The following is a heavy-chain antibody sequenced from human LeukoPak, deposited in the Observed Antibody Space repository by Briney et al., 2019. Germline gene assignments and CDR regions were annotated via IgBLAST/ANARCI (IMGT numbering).Heavy chain of an antibody. V-gene: IGHV4-4*07. CDR2: IYTSGST. J-gene: IGHJ3*02. CDR1: GGSISSYY. CDR3: ARTALGGDRAFDI. D-gene: IGHD3-16*01. Sequence: SETLSLTCTVSGGSISSYYWSWIRQPAGKGLEWIGRIYTSGSTYYNPSLKSRVTISVDTSKNQFSLKLSSVTAADTAVYYCARTALGGDRAFDIWGQGTMVTVSS.